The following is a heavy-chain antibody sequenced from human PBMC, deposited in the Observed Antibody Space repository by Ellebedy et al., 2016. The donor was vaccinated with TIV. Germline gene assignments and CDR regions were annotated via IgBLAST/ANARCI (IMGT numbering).Heavy chain of an antibody. CDR3: ATDGSYGDYLSPAHASVM. Sequence: GGSLRLSCAASGFSFRSYWMTWVRQAPGKGLEWVANINQAATKTFYVDSVEGRFPISRDNAKNYLFLQMNSLGVEDTAVYYCATDGSYGDYLSPAHASVMWGQGTLVSVSS. CDR2: INQAATKT. CDR1: GFSFRSYW. V-gene: IGHV3-7*01. J-gene: IGHJ3*02. D-gene: IGHD4-17*01.